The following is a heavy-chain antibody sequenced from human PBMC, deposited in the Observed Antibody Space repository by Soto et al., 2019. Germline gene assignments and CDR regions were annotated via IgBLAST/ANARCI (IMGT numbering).Heavy chain of an antibody. CDR2: IYHSGST. CDR1: GGSISSSNW. Sequence: QVQLQESGPGLVKPSGTLSLTCAVSGGSISSSNWWSWVRQPPGKGLEWIGEIYHSGSTNYNPSLKSRVTISVDKSKNQFSLKLSAVTAADTAVYYCARGRLLWFGEDEQVLDVWGQGTTVTVSS. CDR3: ARGRLLWFGEDEQVLDV. V-gene: IGHV4-4*02. D-gene: IGHD3-10*01. J-gene: IGHJ6*02.